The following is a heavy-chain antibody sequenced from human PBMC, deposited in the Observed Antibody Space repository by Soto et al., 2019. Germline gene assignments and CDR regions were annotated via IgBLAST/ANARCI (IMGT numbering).Heavy chain of an antibody. CDR3: ARGGNRYSNTASGVGGFDF. CDR2: IYYTGTT. Sequence: NPSDTLYLGCTVSGVSISSSYWIWIRQSPGTGLEWIGYIYYTGTTNYNPSLKRRVTISLDTAKNQFSLNVNSLTTADTAVYFCARGGNRYSNTASGVGGFDFWGQGTLVTVSS. J-gene: IGHJ4*02. D-gene: IGHD5-12*01. CDR1: GVSISSSY. V-gene: IGHV4-59*07.